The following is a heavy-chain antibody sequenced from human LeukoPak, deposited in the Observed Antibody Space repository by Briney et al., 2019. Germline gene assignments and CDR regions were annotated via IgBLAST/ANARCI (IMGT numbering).Heavy chain of an antibody. V-gene: IGHV1-2*02. CDR1: GYTFTDYY. CDR3: AKASYWNEVIGVVCDI. J-gene: IGHJ3*02. CDR2: INPDNGGT. D-gene: IGHD1-1*01. Sequence: ASVKVSCKASGYTFTDYYMHWVRQAPGQGLEWMGWINPDNGGTKHTQNFEGRVTMTRDTSISTTYMELSRLRSDDTAVYYCAKASYWNEVIGVVCDIWGQETVVTVSS.